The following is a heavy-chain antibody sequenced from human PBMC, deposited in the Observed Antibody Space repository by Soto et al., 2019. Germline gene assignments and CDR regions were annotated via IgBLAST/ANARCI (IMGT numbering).Heavy chain of an antibody. CDR3: AREGSADYGSYGMDV. Sequence: QVQLVQSGTEVRKPGASVKVSCKASGFTDYYIHWVRQAPGQGLEWMGWVNPSSGGTNYAQKFQGRVAMTRDTFLSTAYMELSRLQSDDTAVYYCAREGSADYGSYGMDVWGQGTTVTVSS. J-gene: IGHJ6*02. CDR2: VNPSSGGT. CDR1: GFTDYY. V-gene: IGHV1-2*02. D-gene: IGHD4-17*01.